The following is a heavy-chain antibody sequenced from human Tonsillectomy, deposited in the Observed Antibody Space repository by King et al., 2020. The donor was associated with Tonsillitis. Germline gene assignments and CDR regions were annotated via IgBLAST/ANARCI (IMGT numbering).Heavy chain of an antibody. J-gene: IGHJ4*02. CDR2: IRWNSGSI. D-gene: IGHD6-13*01. CDR1: GFTFADYA. Sequence: VQLVESGGGLVQPGRSLRLSCAASGFTFADYAMHWVRQAPGKGLEWVSGIRWNSGSIGYADSVKGRVTISRDNAKNSPYLQMNSLRAEDTALYYCAKDRGIAAAGGFDYWGQGTLVTVSS. CDR3: AKDRGIAAAGGFDY. V-gene: IGHV3-9*01.